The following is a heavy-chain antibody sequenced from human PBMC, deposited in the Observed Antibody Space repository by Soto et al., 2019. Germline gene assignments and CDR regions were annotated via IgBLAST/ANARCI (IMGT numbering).Heavy chain of an antibody. CDR2: SYYSGGT. V-gene: IGHV4-39*01. CDR3: ARGITIFGVVKNYYYYYGMDV. CDR1: GGSISSSSYY. Sequence: SETLSLTCTVSGGSISSSSYYWGWIRQPPGKGLEWIGSSYYSGGTYYHKSLQSRVTISVDTSNNQFSLKLSSVTAADTAVYYCARGITIFGVVKNYYYYYGMDVWGQGTTVT. D-gene: IGHD3-3*01. J-gene: IGHJ6*02.